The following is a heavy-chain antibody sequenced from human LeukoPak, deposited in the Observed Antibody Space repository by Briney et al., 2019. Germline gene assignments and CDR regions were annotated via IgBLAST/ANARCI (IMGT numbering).Heavy chain of an antibody. D-gene: IGHD6-19*01. CDR2: IKSKTDGGTT. CDR1: GFTFSNAW. V-gene: IGHV3-15*01. CDR3: TTGFGIAVAGALGY. J-gene: IGHJ4*02. Sequence: GGSLRLSCAASGFTFSNAWMSWVRQAPGKGLEWVGRIKSKTDGGTTDYATPVKGRFTISRDDSKNTLYLQMNSLKTEDTAVYYCTTGFGIAVAGALGYWGQGTLVTVSS.